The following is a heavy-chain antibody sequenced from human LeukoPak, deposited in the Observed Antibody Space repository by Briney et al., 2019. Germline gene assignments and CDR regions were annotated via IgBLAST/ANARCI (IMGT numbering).Heavy chain of an antibody. CDR1: GYTITNNY. Sequence: GASVKVSCKASGYTITNNYMHWVRQAPGQGLEWMGWINTNTGNPTYAQGFTGRFVFSLDTSVSTAYLQISSLKAEDTAVYYCARDLVGGYRIFDYWGQGTLVTVSS. J-gene: IGHJ4*02. CDR2: INTNTGNP. V-gene: IGHV7-4-1*02. D-gene: IGHD5-12*01. CDR3: ARDLVGGYRIFDY.